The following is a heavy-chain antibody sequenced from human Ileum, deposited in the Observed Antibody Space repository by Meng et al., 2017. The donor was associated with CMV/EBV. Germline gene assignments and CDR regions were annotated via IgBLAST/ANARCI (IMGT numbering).Heavy chain of an antibody. Sequence: GESLKISCETSGYSFSTYWIAWVRQMPEKGLEWMGVIYPGDSDVRYSPYFQGQVTISADKSISTAYLQWSSLKASDTAMYYCARHQTSFSPQDYWGQGTLVTVSS. CDR3: ARHQTSFSPQDY. CDR2: IYPGDSDV. CDR1: GYSFSTYW. V-gene: IGHV5-51*01. D-gene: IGHD2/OR15-2a*01. J-gene: IGHJ4*02.